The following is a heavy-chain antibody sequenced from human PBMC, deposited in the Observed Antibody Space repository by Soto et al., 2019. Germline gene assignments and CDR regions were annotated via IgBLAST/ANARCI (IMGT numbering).Heavy chain of an antibody. Sequence: GGSLRLSCAASGFTFSSYWMSWVRQAPGKGLEWVANIKQDGSEKYYVDSVKGRFTISRDNAKNSLFLQMTSLRAEDTAVYYCARDRAWYYGSRNYYPYWGQGTLVTVSS. CDR3: ARDRAWYYGSRNYYPY. CDR2: IKQDGSEK. CDR1: GFTFSSYW. D-gene: IGHD3-10*01. J-gene: IGHJ4*02. V-gene: IGHV3-7*01.